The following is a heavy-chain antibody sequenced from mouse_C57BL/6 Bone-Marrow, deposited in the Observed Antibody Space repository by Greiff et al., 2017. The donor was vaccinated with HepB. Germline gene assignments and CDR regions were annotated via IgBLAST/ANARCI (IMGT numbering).Heavy chain of an antibody. D-gene: IGHD1-1*02. CDR3: ARGWELYYFDY. J-gene: IGHJ2*01. Sequence: QVQLQQSGAELVRPGASVKMSCKASGYTFTSYTMHWVKQRPGQGLEWIGYINPSSGYTKYNQKFKDKATLTADKSSSTAYMQLSSLTSEDSAVYYCARGWELYYFDYWGQGTTLTVSS. CDR1: GYTFTSYT. V-gene: IGHV1-4*01. CDR2: INPSSGYT.